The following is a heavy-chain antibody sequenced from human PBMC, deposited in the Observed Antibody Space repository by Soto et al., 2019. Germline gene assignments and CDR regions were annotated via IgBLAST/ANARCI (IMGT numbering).Heavy chain of an antibody. CDR2: IDWDDDK. Sequence: TLSLTCTVSGGSVSSGNYYWSWIRQPPGKALEWLALIDWDDDKYYSTSLKTRLTISKDTSKNQVVLTMTNMDPVDTATYYCARSLLWFGELLNDAFDIWGQGTMVTVSS. CDR1: GGSVSSGNYY. J-gene: IGHJ3*02. CDR3: ARSLLWFGELLNDAFDI. V-gene: IGHV2-70*18. D-gene: IGHD3-10*01.